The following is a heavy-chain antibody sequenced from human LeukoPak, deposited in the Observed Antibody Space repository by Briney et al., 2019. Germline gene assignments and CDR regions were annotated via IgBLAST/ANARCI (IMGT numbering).Heavy chain of an antibody. V-gene: IGHV4-31*03. J-gene: IGHJ3*02. CDR3: ARGRQRDDAFDI. CDR2: IYYSGST. CDR1: GGSISSGGYY. D-gene: IGHD2-2*01. Sequence: SETLSLTCTVSGGSISSGGYYWSWIRQHPGKGLEWIGYIYYSGSTYYNPSLKSRVTISVDTSKNQFSLKLSSVTAADTAVYYCARGRQRDDAFDIWGQGTMVTVSS.